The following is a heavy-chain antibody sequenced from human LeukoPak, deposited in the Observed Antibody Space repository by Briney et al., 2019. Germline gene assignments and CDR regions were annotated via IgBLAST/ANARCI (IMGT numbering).Heavy chain of an antibody. J-gene: IGHJ4*02. CDR2: INPNNGDT. Sequence: ASVKVSCKASGYTFTAQYMHWVRQAPGQGLEWMGWINPNNGDTKYAQSFLGRVTMTRDTSTTTAYMELSSLRSDDTAVYFCASYPRSFPTPPFDYWGQGTLVTVSS. D-gene: IGHD3-16*02. CDR3: ASYPRSFPTPPFDY. V-gene: IGHV1-2*02. CDR1: GYTFTAQY.